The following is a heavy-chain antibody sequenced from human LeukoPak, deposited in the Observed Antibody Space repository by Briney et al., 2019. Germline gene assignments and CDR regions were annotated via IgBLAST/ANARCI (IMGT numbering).Heavy chain of an antibody. D-gene: IGHD1-26*01. Sequence: GGSLRLSCAAFGFTFSSYGMHWVRQAPGKGLEWVAFIRYDGSNKYYVDSVKGRFTISRDNSKNTLYLQMNSLRAEDTAVYYCAKDLGEVGATGVDYWGQGTLVTVSS. CDR3: AKDLGEVGATGVDY. V-gene: IGHV3-30*02. J-gene: IGHJ4*02. CDR2: IRYDGSNK. CDR1: GFTFSSYG.